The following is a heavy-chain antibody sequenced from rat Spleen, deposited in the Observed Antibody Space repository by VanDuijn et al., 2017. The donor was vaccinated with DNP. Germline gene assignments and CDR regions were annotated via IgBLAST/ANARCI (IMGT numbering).Heavy chain of an antibody. CDR3: NRNFLTDD. D-gene: IGHD3-7*01. V-gene: IGHV2-1*01. CDR1: GFSLTSNS. CDR2: IWSGGNI. J-gene: IGHJ4*01. Sequence: QVQLKESGPGLVQPSQTLSLTCTVSGFSLTSNSIHWVRQPPGKGLEWLGAIWSGGNIDYNSAFKFRLSISRDTSKSQVFLKMNSLQAEDTAIYFCNRNFLTDDWGQGTSVTVSS.